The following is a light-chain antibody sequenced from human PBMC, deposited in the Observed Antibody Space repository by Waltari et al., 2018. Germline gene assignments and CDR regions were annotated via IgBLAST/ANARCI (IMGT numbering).Light chain of an antibody. CDR1: QRINTW. CDR2: DVS. V-gene: IGKV1-5*01. J-gene: IGKJ2*01. CDR3: QQYYRYYT. Sequence: IQMTQSPSALSASVGDRVTITCRASQRINTWMAWYQQRPGKAPKVLIYDVSTLESGVPSRFSGSGSGTEFTLAINNLQPEDFATYYCQQYYRYYTFGQGTKAEIK.